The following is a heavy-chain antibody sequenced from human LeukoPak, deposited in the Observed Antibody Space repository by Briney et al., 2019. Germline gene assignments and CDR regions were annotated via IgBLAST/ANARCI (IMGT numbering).Heavy chain of an antibody. CDR1: GGSISSSSYY. Sequence: SETLSLTCTVSGGSISSSSYYWGWIRQPPWKGLERIGSIYYSGSTYYNPSLKSRVTISVDTSKNQFSLKLSSVTAADTAVYYCARQYSGSYSAYFDYWGQGTLVTVSS. D-gene: IGHD1-26*01. J-gene: IGHJ4*02. CDR3: ARQYSGSYSAYFDY. CDR2: IYYSGST. V-gene: IGHV4-39*01.